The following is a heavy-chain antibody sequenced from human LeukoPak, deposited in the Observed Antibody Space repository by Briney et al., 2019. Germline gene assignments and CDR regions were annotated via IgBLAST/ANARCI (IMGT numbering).Heavy chain of an antibody. CDR1: GFTVSSNY. CDR2: IYSGGNT. Sequence: GGSLRLSCAASGFTVSSNYMSWVRQAPGKGLEWVSVIYSGGNTYYANSVRGRFTISRDNSKNTLFLQMNSLRAEDTAVYYCAREGRKSRGVDIIRKKETGYYYYMDVWGKGTTVTVSS. J-gene: IGHJ6*03. CDR3: AREGRKSRGVDIIRKKETGYYYYMDV. D-gene: IGHD3-10*01. V-gene: IGHV3-53*01.